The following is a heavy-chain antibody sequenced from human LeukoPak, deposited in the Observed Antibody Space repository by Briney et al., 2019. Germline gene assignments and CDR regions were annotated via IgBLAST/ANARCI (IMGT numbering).Heavy chain of an antibody. V-gene: IGHV4-34*01. CDR1: GGSFSGYY. Sequence: SSETLSLTCAVYGGSFSGYYWSWIRQPPGKGLEWIGEINHSGSTNYNPSLKSRVTISVDTSKNQFSLKLSSVTAADTAVYYCARHKDITLDYWGQGTLVTVSS. CDR2: INHSGST. CDR3: ARHKDITLDY. D-gene: IGHD2-15*01. J-gene: IGHJ4*02.